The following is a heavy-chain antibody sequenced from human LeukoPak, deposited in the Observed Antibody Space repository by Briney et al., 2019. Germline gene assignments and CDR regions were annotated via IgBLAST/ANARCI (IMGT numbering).Heavy chain of an antibody. CDR3: ARVTTHYYYYYMDV. CDR2: IYYSGST. CDR1: GGSISSGDYY. D-gene: IGHD4-11*01. J-gene: IGHJ6*03. Sequence: SQTLSLTCTVSGGSISSGDYYWSWIRQPPGKGLEWIGYIYYSGSTYYNPSLKSRVTISVDTSKNQFSLKLSSVTAADTAVYYCARVTTHYYYYYMDVWGKGTTVTVSS. V-gene: IGHV4-30-4*08.